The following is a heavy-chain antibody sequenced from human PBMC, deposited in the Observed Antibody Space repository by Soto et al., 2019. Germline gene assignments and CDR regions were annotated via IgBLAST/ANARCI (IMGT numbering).Heavy chain of an antibody. CDR3: VWSATNWLGP. Sequence: EVQLVESGGGLVKPGGSLRLSCAASGFTFSNAWMTWVRQAPGKGLEWVGRIKSKISGGTTDYAAPVKGRFTISRDDSKSTLYLQMDSLTSEDTGFYYCVWSATNWLGPWGQGTLVTVSS. CDR1: GFTFSNAW. V-gene: IGHV3-15*01. D-gene: IGHD2-15*01. CDR2: IKSKISGGTT. J-gene: IGHJ5*02.